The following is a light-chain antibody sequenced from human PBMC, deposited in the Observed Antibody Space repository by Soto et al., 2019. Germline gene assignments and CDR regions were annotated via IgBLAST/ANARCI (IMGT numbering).Light chain of an antibody. CDR2: EVS. CDR3: SSYTTSSTLV. J-gene: IGLJ2*01. V-gene: IGLV2-18*02. CDR1: SSDVGYYNR. Sequence: QSALTQPPSVSGSPGQSVTISCTGTSSDVGYYNRVSWYQQPPGTAPKLMVFEVSNRPSGVPDRFSGSKSGNTASLTISGLQAEDEDDYYCSSYTTSSTLVFGGGTKLTVL.